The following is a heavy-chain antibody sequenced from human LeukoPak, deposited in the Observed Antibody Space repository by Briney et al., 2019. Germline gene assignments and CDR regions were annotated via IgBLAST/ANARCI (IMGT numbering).Heavy chain of an antibody. CDR1: GYTFTSYY. CDR2: INPSGGST. Sequence: GASVKVSCKASGYTFTSYYMHWVRQAPGQGLEWMGIINPSGGSTSYAQKFQGRVTMTRDTSTSTVYMELSSLRSEDTAVYYCAGDGIAAAAIDYWGQGTLVTVSS. CDR3: AGDGIAAAAIDY. D-gene: IGHD6-13*01. J-gene: IGHJ4*02. V-gene: IGHV1-46*01.